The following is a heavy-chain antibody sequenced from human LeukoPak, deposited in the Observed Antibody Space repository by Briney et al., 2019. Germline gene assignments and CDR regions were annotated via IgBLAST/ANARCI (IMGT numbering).Heavy chain of an antibody. Sequence: GGSLRLSCGASGFTVSRNYMSWVRQAPGKGLEWVSEIYSDGSTYYAASVKGRFTISRDNSKNTLYLQMNSLRAEDTAVYYCARTLIKYSVSSCYFDYWGQGTLVTVSS. J-gene: IGHJ4*02. CDR2: IYSDGST. CDR3: ARTLIKYSVSSCYFDY. D-gene: IGHD6-6*01. CDR1: GFTVSRNY. V-gene: IGHV3-53*05.